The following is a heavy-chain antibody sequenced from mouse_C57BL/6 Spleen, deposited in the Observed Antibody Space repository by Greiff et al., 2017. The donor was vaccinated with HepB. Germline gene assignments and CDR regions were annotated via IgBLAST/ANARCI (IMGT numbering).Heavy chain of an antibody. V-gene: IGHV1-59*01. Sequence: QVQLQQSGAELVRPGTSVKLSCKASGYTFTSYWMHWVKQRPGQGLEWIGVIDPSDSYTNYNQKFKGKATLTVDTSSSTAYMQLSSLTSEDSAVYYCASTAIYDGRYFDVWGTWTTVTVSS. D-gene: IGHD2-3*01. J-gene: IGHJ1*03. CDR2: IDPSDSYT. CDR1: GYTFTSYW. CDR3: ASTAIYDGRYFDV.